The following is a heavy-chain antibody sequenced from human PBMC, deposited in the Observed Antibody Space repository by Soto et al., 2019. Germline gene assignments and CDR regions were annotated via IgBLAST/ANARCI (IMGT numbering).Heavy chain of an antibody. Sequence: QVQLVQSGAEVKKPGSSVKVSCKASGVTFSSYAISWVRQAPGQGLEWMGGIIPIFGTANYAQKFQGRVTITAHESTSTAYMELSSLRSEDTAVYYCARAPNDILTGYLANYYYGMDVWGQGTTVTVSS. J-gene: IGHJ6*02. CDR3: ARAPNDILTGYLANYYYGMDV. V-gene: IGHV1-69*01. CDR2: IIPIFGTA. CDR1: GVTFSSYA. D-gene: IGHD3-9*01.